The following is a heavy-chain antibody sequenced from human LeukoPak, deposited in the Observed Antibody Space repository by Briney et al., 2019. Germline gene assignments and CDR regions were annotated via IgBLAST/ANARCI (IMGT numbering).Heavy chain of an antibody. CDR3: ARGRSGWYVSP. V-gene: IGHV4-34*01. CDR1: GGSFSGYY. J-gene: IGHJ5*02. D-gene: IGHD6-19*01. CDR2: INHSGST. Sequence: SETLSLTCAVYGGSFSGYYWSWIRQPPGKGLEWIGEINHSGSTNYNPSLKSRVTILVDTSKNQFSLKLSSVTAADTAVYYCARGRSGWYVSPWGQGTLVTVSS.